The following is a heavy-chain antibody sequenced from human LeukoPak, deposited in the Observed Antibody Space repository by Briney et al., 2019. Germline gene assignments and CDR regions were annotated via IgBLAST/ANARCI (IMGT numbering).Heavy chain of an antibody. CDR2: FDPEDGET. CDR3: ATIGYCSGGSCYSGWPNYYYYYMDV. CDR1: GYTLTELS. D-gene: IGHD2-15*01. V-gene: IGHV1-24*01. J-gene: IGHJ6*03. Sequence: ASVKVSCKVSGYTLTELSMHWVRQAPGKGLEWMGGFDPEDGETIYAQKFQGRVTMTEDTSTDTAYMELSSLRSEDTAVYYCATIGYCSGGSCYSGWPNYYYYYMDVWGKGTTVTVSS.